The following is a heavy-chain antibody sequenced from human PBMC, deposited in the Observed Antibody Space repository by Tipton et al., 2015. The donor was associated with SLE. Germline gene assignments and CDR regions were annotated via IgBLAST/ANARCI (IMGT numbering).Heavy chain of an antibody. D-gene: IGHD3-10*01. CDR2: IYSGGST. CDR3: ARPCITMVQGFIISIDGMDV. V-gene: IGHV3-53*05. Sequence: SLRLSCAASGFTVSSNYMSWVRQAPGKGLEWVSVIYSGGSTYYADSVKGRFTISRDNSKNTLYLQMNSLRAEDTAVFYCARPCITMVQGFIISIDGMDVWCQGTTVTVSS. J-gene: IGHJ6*02. CDR1: GFTVSSNY.